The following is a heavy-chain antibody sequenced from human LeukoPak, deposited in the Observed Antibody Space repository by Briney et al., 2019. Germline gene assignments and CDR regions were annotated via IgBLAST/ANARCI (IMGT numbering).Heavy chain of an antibody. Sequence: SETLSLTCTVSGGSISSYYWSWTRQPPGKGLEWIGYIYYSGSTNYNPSLKSRVTISVDTSKNQFSLKLSSVTAADTAVYYCARVGAAAGTPTFDYWGQGTPVTVSS. J-gene: IGHJ4*02. V-gene: IGHV4-59*01. CDR2: IYYSGST. CDR3: ARVGAAAGTPTFDY. D-gene: IGHD6-13*01. CDR1: GGSISSYY.